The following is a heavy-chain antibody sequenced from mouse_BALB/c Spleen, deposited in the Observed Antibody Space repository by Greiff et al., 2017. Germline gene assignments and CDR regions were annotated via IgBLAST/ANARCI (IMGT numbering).Heavy chain of an antibody. J-gene: IGHJ1*01. CDR1: GFTFSSFG. Sequence: VQLQQSGGGLVQPGGSRKLSCAASGFTFSSFGMHWVRQAPEKGLEWVAYISSGSSTIYYADTVKGRFTISRDNPKNTLFLQMTSLRSEDTAMYYCARRYGNYGYFDVWGAGTTVTVSS. CDR3: ARRYGNYGYFDV. CDR2: ISSGSSTI. V-gene: IGHV5-17*02. D-gene: IGHD2-10*02.